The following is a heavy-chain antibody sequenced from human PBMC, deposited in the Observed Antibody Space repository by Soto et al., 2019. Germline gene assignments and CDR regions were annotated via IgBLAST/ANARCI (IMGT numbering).Heavy chain of an antibody. D-gene: IGHD1-20*01. J-gene: IGHJ5*02. CDR3: ARHLDNPPDNWFDP. Sequence: QLQLQESGPGLVKPSETLSLTCTVSGGSISSSSYYWGWIRQPPGKRLEWIGSIYYSGSTYYNPSLKSRVTISVDTSKNQFSLKLSSVTAADTAVYYCARHLDNPPDNWFDPWGQGTLVTVSS. CDR1: GGSISSSSYY. CDR2: IYYSGST. V-gene: IGHV4-39*01.